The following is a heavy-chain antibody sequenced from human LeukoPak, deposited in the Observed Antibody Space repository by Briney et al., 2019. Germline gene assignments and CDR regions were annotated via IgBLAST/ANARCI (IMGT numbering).Heavy chain of an antibody. CDR3: TRRHATSQTFDY. Sequence: PSETLSLTCAVSGYSISSGYYWGWIRQPPGKGLEWIGSMYHSGMSYYNPSLESRVTISIDTSKNQFPLKLTSVTAADTAMYYCTRRHATSQTFDYWGQGTLVTVSS. CDR1: GYSISSGYY. V-gene: IGHV4-38-2*01. CDR2: MYHSGMS. J-gene: IGHJ4*02.